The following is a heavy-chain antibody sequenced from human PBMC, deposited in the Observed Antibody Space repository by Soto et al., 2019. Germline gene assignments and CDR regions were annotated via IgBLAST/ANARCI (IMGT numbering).Heavy chain of an antibody. J-gene: IGHJ6*02. CDR3: VRGGGMGIFSYYALDV. CDR2: VNHNGAAT. CDR1: GLTFTSNP. Sequence: EVQLLESGGGLVQPGGSLRLSCAASGLTFTSNPMSWVRQAPGKGLEWISSVNHNGAATYYEDSVEGRFTISRDNSKETLYLQLNSLRVEDTGIYYCVRGGGMGIFSYYALDVWGQGTTVTVS. V-gene: IGHV3-23*01. D-gene: IGHD3-3*01.